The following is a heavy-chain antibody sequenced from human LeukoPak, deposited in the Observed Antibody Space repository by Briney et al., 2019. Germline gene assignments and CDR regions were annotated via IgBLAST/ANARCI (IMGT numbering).Heavy chain of an antibody. J-gene: IGHJ4*02. CDR3: ARDSRLYCSSTSCPSLGELTDFDY. CDR1: GFTFSSYA. V-gene: IGHV3-23*01. D-gene: IGHD2-2*01. Sequence: LLGGSLRLSCAASGFTFSSYAMSWVRQAPGKGLEWVSAISGSGGSTYYADSVKGRFTISRDNSKNTLYLQMNSLRAEDTAVYYCARDSRLYCSSTSCPSLGELTDFDYWGQGTLVTVSS. CDR2: ISGSGGST.